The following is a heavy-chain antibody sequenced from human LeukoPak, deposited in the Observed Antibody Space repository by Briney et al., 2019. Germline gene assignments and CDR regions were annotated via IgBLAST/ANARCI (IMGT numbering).Heavy chain of an antibody. V-gene: IGHV3-30*18. CDR2: ISYDGSNT. CDR3: AKGPMAVAGTPSNWFDP. J-gene: IGHJ5*02. Sequence: PGRSLRLSCAASGITFSSYGMHWVRQAPGKGLEWVAVISYDGSNTYYADSVKGRFTISRDNSKNTLYLQMNSLRAEDTAVYYCAKGPMAVAGTPSNWFDPRGQGTLVTVSS. CDR1: GITFSSYG. D-gene: IGHD6-19*01.